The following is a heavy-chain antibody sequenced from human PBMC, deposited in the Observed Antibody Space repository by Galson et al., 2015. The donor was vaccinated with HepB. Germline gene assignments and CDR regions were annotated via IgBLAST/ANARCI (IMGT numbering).Heavy chain of an antibody. Sequence: ISGDXVSXXXAAWNXXXQSXXRGLXWLGXXXYRSKWYXXYAVSVKSRITINPDTSKNQFSLQLNSVTPXDTAXXYCAXEWFGEFXXLGSWGQGTLVT. D-gene: IGHD3-10*01. J-gene: IGHJ4*02. V-gene: IGHV6-1*01. CDR3: AXEWFGEFXXLGS. CDR2: XXYRSKWYX. CDR1: GDXVSXXXAA.